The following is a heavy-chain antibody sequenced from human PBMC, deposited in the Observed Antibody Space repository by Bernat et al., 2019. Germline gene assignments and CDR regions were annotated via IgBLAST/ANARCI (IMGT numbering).Heavy chain of an antibody. CDR1: GGSFSGYY. D-gene: IGHD3-16*01. J-gene: IGHJ4*02. V-gene: IGHV4-34*01. Sequence: QVQLQQWGAGLLKPSETLSLTCAVYGGSFSGYYWSWIRQPPGKGLEWIGEINHSGSTNYNPSLKSRVTISVDTSKNQFSLKLSSVTAADMAVYYCATFTFGGVPSRYYFDYWGQGTLVTVSS. CDR2: INHSGST. CDR3: ATFTFGGVPSRYYFDY.